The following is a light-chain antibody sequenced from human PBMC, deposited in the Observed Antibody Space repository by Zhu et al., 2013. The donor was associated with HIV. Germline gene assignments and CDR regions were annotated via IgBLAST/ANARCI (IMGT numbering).Light chain of an antibody. V-gene: IGLV3-21*03. Sequence: SYVLTQPPSVSVAPGKTATIACGGNKIGSKSVHWYQQKPGQAPVVVVSDNSDRPSGIPDRFSGSNSGNTATLTISRVEGGDEADYYCQVWDSSSDHHVFGGGTKLTVL. CDR1: KIGSKS. CDR3: QVWDSSSDHHV. CDR2: DNS. J-gene: IGLJ2*01.